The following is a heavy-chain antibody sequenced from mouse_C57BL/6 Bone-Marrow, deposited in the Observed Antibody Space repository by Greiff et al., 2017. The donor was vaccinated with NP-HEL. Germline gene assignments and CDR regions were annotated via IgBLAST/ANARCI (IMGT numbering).Heavy chain of an antibody. CDR3: ARKRNWAYYFDY. D-gene: IGHD4-1*01. J-gene: IGHJ2*01. Sequence: EVKLVESGGGLVKPGGSLKLSCAASGFTFSSYTMSWVRQTPEKRLEWVATISGGGGNTYYPDSVKGRFTISRDNAKNTLYLQMSSLRSEDTALYYCARKRNWAYYFDYWGQGTTLTVSS. CDR2: ISGGGGNT. V-gene: IGHV5-9*01. CDR1: GFTFSSYT.